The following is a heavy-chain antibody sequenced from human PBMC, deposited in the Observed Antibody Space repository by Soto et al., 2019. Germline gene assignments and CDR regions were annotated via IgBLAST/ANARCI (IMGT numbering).Heavy chain of an antibody. CDR3: ARDPAEVLAVAGTSDY. D-gene: IGHD6-13*01. J-gene: IGHJ4*02. CDR2: INPNSGGT. CDR1: GYTFTDYY. V-gene: IGHV1-2*02. Sequence: ASVKVSCKASGYTFTDYYMHWVRQAPGQGLEWMGWINPNSGGTNSAQKFQGRVTMTRDTSISTAYMELKRLRSDDTAVYYCARDPAEVLAVAGTSDYWGPGTLGTLYS.